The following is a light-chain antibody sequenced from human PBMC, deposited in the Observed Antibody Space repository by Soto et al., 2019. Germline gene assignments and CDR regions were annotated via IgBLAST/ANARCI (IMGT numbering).Light chain of an antibody. Sequence: IVLTQSPGTLSLSPGERATLSCRASQSVSSSYLAWYQQKPGQAPRLLIYGASSRATGIPDRFSGSGSGTDFTLTISRLEPEDFAVYYCQQYGISPFGQGTKVDI. CDR2: GAS. CDR3: QQYGISP. V-gene: IGKV3-20*01. J-gene: IGKJ1*01. CDR1: QSVSSSY.